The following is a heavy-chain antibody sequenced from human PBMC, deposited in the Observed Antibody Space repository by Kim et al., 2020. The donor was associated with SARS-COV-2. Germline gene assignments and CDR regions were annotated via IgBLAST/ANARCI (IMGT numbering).Heavy chain of an antibody. CDR2: IIICGSP. V-gene: IGHV3-23*01. Sequence: GGSLRLSCTAFGLTFRSHAMNWVRPGPGKGLEWVASIIICGSPFYAASLKGRFTISRDNSKDTLILQMNSLRADATAYYSCVPCFTLSDRCGCCPFFDY. CDR3: VPCFTLSDRCGCCPFFDY. CDR1: GLTFRSHA. J-gene: IGHJ4*01. D-gene: IGHD6-19*01.